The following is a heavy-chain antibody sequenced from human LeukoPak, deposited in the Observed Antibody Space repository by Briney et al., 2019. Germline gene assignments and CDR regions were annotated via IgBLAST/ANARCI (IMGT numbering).Heavy chain of an antibody. D-gene: IGHD4-11*01. CDR1: GYTFTSYA. Sequence: ASVTVSCKASGYTFTSYAMNWVRQAPGQGLEWMGWINTNTGNPTYAQGFTGRFVFSLDTSVSTAYLQISSLKAEDTAVYYCATAHSSNYVSYYFDYWGQGTLVTVSS. CDR3: ATAHSSNYVSYYFDY. CDR2: INTNTGNP. J-gene: IGHJ4*02. V-gene: IGHV7-4-1*02.